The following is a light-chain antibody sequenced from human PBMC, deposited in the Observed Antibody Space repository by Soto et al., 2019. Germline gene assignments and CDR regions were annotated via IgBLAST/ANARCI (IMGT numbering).Light chain of an antibody. CDR2: SNN. CDR3: AEWDDSLNGVV. V-gene: IGLV1-44*01. Sequence: QSVLTRPPSASGTPGQRVTISCSGSSSNIGSNTVTWYQQLPGTAPKLLIYSNNQRPSGVPDRFSGSKSGTSASLAISGLQSEDEADYYCAEWDDSLNGVVFGGGTKLTVL. J-gene: IGLJ2*01. CDR1: SSNIGSNT.